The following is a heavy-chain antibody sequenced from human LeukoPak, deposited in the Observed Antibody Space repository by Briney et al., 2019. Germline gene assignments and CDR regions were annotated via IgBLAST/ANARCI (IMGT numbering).Heavy chain of an antibody. CDR1: GFTLGDYA. V-gene: IGHV3-49*04. CDR2: ILSKAYGVTT. Sequence: PGGSLRLSCTASGFTLGDYAMSWVRQAPGKGLEWVGFILSKAYGVTTEYAASVKGRFTISRDDSKSSAYLQMNSLKTEDTAVYYCTREGPHYYDSSGYPVVGYYFDYWGQGTLVTVSS. CDR3: TREGPHYYDSSGYPVVGYYFDY. D-gene: IGHD3-22*01. J-gene: IGHJ4*02.